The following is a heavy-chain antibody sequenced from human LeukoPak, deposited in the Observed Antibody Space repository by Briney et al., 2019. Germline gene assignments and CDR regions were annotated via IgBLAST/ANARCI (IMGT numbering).Heavy chain of an antibody. CDR3: TRTDSNDY. CDR2: IRSKAYGGTT. J-gene: IGHJ4*02. V-gene: IGHV3-49*04. Sequence: PGGSLRLSCTASGFTFGDYAMSWVRQAPGKGLEWVGFIRSKAYGGTTEYAASVKGRFAISRDDSKSIAYLQMNSLKTEDTAVYYCTRTDSNDYWGQGTLVTVSS. CDR1: GFTFGDYA.